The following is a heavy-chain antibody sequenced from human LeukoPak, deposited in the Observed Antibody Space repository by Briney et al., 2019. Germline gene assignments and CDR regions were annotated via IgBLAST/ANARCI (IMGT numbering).Heavy chain of an antibody. CDR1: GGTFSSYA. D-gene: IGHD2-2*01. CDR3: ARGSVVPAANKHGDYYYYMDV. V-gene: IGHV1-69*05. CDR2: IIPIFGTA. J-gene: IGHJ6*03. Sequence: SVKVSCKASGGTFSSYAISWVRQAPGQGLEWMGGIIPIFGTANYAQKFQGRVTITTDESTSTAYMELSSLRSEDTAVYYCARGSVVPAANKHGDYYYYMDVWGKGTTVTVSS.